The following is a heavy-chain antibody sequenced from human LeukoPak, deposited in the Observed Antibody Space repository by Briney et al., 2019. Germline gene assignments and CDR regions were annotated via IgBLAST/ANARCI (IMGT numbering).Heavy chain of an antibody. CDR3: AKDSSGGVSSAGILDF. CDR1: GFTFDNYA. CDR2: ISWNNITL. Sequence: PGGSLRLSCAVSGFTFDNYAMHWVRQAPGKGLGWVGSISWNNITLVYADSVKGRFTISRDNPKNSLYLQLNSLRAEDTAFYYCAKDSSGGVSSAGILDFWGPGTLVTVSP. J-gene: IGHJ4*02. V-gene: IGHV3-9*01. D-gene: IGHD6-13*01.